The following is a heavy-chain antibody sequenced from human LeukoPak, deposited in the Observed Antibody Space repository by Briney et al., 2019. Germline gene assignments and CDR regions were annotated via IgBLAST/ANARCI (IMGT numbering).Heavy chain of an antibody. CDR2: IDNRGFT. J-gene: IGHJ4*02. CDR3: ASGQTYLDY. V-gene: IGHV4-34*01. Sequence: SGTLSLTCAVYGGSFSAHYWSCLRQPPGKGLEWIGEIDNRGFTNYHPSLKSRVTISVDTSNNQFSLRLTSVTAADTAVYYCASGQTYLDYWGQGTLVTV. CDR1: GGSFSAHY.